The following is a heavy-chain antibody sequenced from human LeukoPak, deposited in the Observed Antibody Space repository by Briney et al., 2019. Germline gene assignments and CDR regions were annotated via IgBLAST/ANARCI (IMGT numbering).Heavy chain of an antibody. CDR1: GHTFTGYY. D-gene: IGHD3-22*01. CDR3: AALHYYESGGYPDY. CDR2: INTDSGGT. Sequence: GASVKVSCKASGHTFTGYYLHWVRQAPGQGLEWVGWINTDSGGTRNAQKFQDRVTMTRDTSSSTAYMELSELRSDDTAVYYCAALHYYESGGYPDYWGRGTLVTVSS. J-gene: IGHJ4*02. V-gene: IGHV1-2*02.